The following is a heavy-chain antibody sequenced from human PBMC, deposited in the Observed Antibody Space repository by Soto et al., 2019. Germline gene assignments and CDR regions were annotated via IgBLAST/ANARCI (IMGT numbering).Heavy chain of an antibody. V-gene: IGHV1-46*01. CDR1: GYTFTSYY. D-gene: IGHD6-13*01. J-gene: IGHJ6*02. CDR2: INPSGGST. Sequence: VASVKVSCKASGYTFTSYYMHWVRQAPGQGLEWMGIINPSGGSTSYAQKFQGRVTTTRDTSTSTVYMELSSLRSEDTAVYYCARDKLVRYYYYGMDVWGQGTTVTVSS. CDR3: ARDKLVRYYYYGMDV.